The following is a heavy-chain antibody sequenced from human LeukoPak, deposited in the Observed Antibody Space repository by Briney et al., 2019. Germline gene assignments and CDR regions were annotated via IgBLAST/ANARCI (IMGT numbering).Heavy chain of an antibody. Sequence: GGSLRLSCAASGFTFSIYWMTWVRQAPGKGLEWVANIKQDGSEKYYVDSVKGRFTISRNNAKSSLFLQMNSLRAEDTAVYYCATDRSVGATYRFDHWGQGTLVTVSS. CDR1: GFTFSIYW. CDR3: ATDRSVGATYRFDH. J-gene: IGHJ4*02. V-gene: IGHV3-7*01. CDR2: IKQDGSEK. D-gene: IGHD1-26*01.